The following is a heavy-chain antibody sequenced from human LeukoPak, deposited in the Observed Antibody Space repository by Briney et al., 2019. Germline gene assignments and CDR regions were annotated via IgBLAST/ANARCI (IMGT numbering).Heavy chain of an antibody. D-gene: IGHD4-17*01. CDR2: ISATASNT. V-gene: IGHV3-23*01. CDR3: ARGAGDYGTFDY. J-gene: IGHJ4*02. Sequence: GGSLRLSCAASGFTFSSYAMSWVRQAPGKGLEWVSAISATASNTYYADSVKGRFTISRDNSKNTLYLQMNSLRAEDTAVYYCARGAGDYGTFDYWGQGTLVTVSS. CDR1: GFTFSSYA.